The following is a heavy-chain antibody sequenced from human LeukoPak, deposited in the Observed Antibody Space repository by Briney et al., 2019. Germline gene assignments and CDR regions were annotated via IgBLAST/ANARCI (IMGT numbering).Heavy chain of an antibody. CDR3: ARLENNGWYTLRGSFEY. Sequence: ASVKVSCKASGGTFSSYAISWVRQAPGQGLEWMGGIIPIFGTANYAQKFQGRVTITADESTSTAYMELSSLRSEDTAVYYCARLENNGWYTLRGSFEYWGQGTLLTVSS. V-gene: IGHV1-69*13. CDR1: GGTFSSYA. CDR2: IIPIFGTA. J-gene: IGHJ4*02. D-gene: IGHD6-19*01.